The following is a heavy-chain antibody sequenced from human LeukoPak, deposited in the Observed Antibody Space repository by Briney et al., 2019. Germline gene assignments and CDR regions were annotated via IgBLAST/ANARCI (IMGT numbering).Heavy chain of an antibody. CDR3: ARAYGDYVGYFQH. D-gene: IGHD4-17*01. V-gene: IGHV4-4*02. J-gene: IGHJ1*01. Sequence: PSGTLSLTCTVSGGPISSSNWWSWVRQPPGKGLEWIGEVYHSGSTNYNPSLKGRVTISVDKSKNQFSLKLSSVTAADTAVYYCARAYGDYVGYFQHWGQGTLVTVSS. CDR2: VYHSGST. CDR1: GGPISSSNW.